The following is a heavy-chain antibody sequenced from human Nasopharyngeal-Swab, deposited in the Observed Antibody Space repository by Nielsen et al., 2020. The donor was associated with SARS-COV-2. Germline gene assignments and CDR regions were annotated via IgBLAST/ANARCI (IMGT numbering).Heavy chain of an antibody. J-gene: IGHJ3*02. CDR2: IYYSEST. D-gene: IGHD3-3*01. V-gene: IGHV4-30-4*01. Sequence: GQAPGRGLAWLGYIYYSESTYYNPSLKSRITMSLETPKNQFSLGLKSVTAADTAVYYCARGDIGNGYYYSMSFGAFDIWGQGTMVTVSS. CDR3: ARGDIGNGYYYSMSFGAFDI.